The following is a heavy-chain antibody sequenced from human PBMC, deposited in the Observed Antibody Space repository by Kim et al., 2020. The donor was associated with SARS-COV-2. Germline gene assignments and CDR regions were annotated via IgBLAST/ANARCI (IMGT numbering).Heavy chain of an antibody. CDR1: GYTFTGYY. J-gene: IGHJ4*02. CDR3: ATLWFGDHVSIDY. D-gene: IGHD3-10*01. CDR2: INPNSGGT. V-gene: IGHV1-2*02. Sequence: ASVKVSCKASGYTFTGYYMHWVRQAPGQGLEWMGWINPNSGGTNYAQKFQGRVTMTRDTSISTAYMELSRLRSDDTAVYYCATLWFGDHVSIDYWGQGTLVTVPS.